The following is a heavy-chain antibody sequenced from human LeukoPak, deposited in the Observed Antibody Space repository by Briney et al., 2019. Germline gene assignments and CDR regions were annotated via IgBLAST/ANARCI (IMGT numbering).Heavy chain of an antibody. CDR3: ARRTNYYDSSGYYPYYFDY. J-gene: IGHJ4*02. Sequence: PSETLSLTCTVSGGSISSYYWSWIRQPPGKGLEWIGNIYYTGSTNSNPSLKTRVTISVDTSKNQFSLKLSSVTAADTAVYYCARRTNYYDSSGYYPYYFDYWGQGTLVTVSS. V-gene: IGHV4-59*08. CDR2: IYYTGST. D-gene: IGHD3-22*01. CDR1: GGSISSYY.